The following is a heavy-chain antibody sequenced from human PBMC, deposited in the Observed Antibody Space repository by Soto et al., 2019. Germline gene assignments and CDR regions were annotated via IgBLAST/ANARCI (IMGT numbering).Heavy chain of an antibody. CDR2: INHSGST. CDR1: GGSFSGYY. V-gene: IGHV4-34*01. Sequence: PSETLSLTCAVYGGSFSGYYWSWIRQPPEKGLEWIGEINHSGSTNYNPSLKSRVTISVDTSKNQFSLKLNSVTAADAAVYYCESHGHSHFYDYCGQGTLVTVSS. CDR3: ESHGHSHFYDY. J-gene: IGHJ4*02.